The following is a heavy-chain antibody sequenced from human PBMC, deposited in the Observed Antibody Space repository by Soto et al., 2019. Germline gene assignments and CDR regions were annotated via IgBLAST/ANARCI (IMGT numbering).Heavy chain of an antibody. J-gene: IGHJ6*02. Sequence: PSATLSLTCTVSGGSISSYYWSWIRQPPGKGLEWIGYIYYSGSTNYNPSLKSRVTISVDTSKNQFSLKLSSVTAADTAVYYCARVKTMGGMDVWGQGTAVTVSS. D-gene: IGHD1-1*01. V-gene: IGHV4-59*01. CDR1: GGSISSYY. CDR2: IYYSGST. CDR3: ARVKTMGGMDV.